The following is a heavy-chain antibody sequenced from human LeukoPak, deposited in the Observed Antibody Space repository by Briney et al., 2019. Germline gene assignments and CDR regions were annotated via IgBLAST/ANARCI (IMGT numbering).Heavy chain of an antibody. D-gene: IGHD3-10*01. CDR3: ARSGYYGSGSYYNLDY. V-gene: IGHV3-33*01. J-gene: IGHJ4*02. CDR2: IWYDGSSQ. Sequence: GGSLRLSCEASGFPFSRYGMHWVRQAPGKGLEWVAVIWYDGSSQYYADSVKGRFTISRDNSKNTPYMQMNSLRVEDTAVYYCARSGYYGSGSYYNLDYWGQGTLVTVSS. CDR1: GFPFSRYG.